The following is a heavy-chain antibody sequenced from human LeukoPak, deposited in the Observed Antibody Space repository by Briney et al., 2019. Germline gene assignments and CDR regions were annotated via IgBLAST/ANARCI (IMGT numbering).Heavy chain of an antibody. V-gene: IGHV1-24*01. J-gene: IGHJ4*02. D-gene: IGHD3-9*01. CDR1: GYTLTELS. CDR2: FDPEDGET. CDR3: ATDVSPYYDILTGYYGY. Sequence: ASVKVSCKVSGYTLTELSMHWVRQAPGKGLEWMGGFDPEDGETIYAQKFQGRVTMTEDTSTDTAYMELSSLRSEDMAVYYCATDVSPYYDILTGYYGYWGQGTLVTVSS.